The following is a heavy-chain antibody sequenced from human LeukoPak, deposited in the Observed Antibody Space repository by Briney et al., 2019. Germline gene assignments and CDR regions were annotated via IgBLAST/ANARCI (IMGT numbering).Heavy chain of an antibody. D-gene: IGHD3-10*01. CDR3: AREAMVRGVPDAFDI. J-gene: IGHJ3*02. CDR2: IWYDGSNK. V-gene: IGHV3-33*01. Sequence: GGSLRLSCAASGFTFSSYGMHWVRQAPGKGLEWVAVIWYDGSNKYYADSVKGRFTISRDNSKNTLYLQMNSLRAEDAAVYYCAREAMVRGVPDAFDIWGQGTMVTVSS. CDR1: GFTFSSYG.